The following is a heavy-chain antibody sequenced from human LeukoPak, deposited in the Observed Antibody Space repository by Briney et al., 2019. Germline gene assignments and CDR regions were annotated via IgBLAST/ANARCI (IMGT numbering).Heavy chain of an antibody. CDR2: VSGSGGST. J-gene: IGHJ4*02. CDR3: AKGSFTYCGGDCYPFDY. D-gene: IGHD2-21*02. Sequence: PGGSLRLSCAASGFTFSNYAMSWVRQAPGQGLKGVSTVSGSGGSTYYADSVKGRFTISRDNSKNTLYLQMNSLRAEDTAVYYCAKGSFTYCGGDCYPFDYWGQGTLVTVSS. V-gene: IGHV3-23*01. CDR1: GFTFSNYA.